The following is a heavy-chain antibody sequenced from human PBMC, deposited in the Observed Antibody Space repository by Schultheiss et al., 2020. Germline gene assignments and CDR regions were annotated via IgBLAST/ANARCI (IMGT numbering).Heavy chain of an antibody. CDR3: ARSLGYGDYFFDY. CDR2: INHSGST. J-gene: IGHJ4*02. Sequence: SETLSLTCAVYGGSFSGYYLSWIRQPPGKGLEWIGEINHSGSTNYNPSLKSRVTISVDTSKNQFSRKLSCVTAADTAVYYCARSLGYGDYFFDYWGQGTLVTVSS. V-gene: IGHV4-34*01. CDR1: GGSFSGYY. D-gene: IGHD4-17*01.